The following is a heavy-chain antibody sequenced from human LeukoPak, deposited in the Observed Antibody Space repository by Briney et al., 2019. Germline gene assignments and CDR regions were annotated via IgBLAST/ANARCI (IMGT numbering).Heavy chain of an antibody. D-gene: IGHD4-17*01. Sequence: ASVKVSCKASGYTFTSYYMHWVRPAPGQGLEWMGIINPSGGSTSYAQKFQGRVTMTRDTSTSTVYMELSSLRSEDTAVYYCARDYYGEPWLYGMDVWGQGTTVTVSS. CDR2: INPSGGST. V-gene: IGHV1-46*01. CDR1: GYTFTSYY. J-gene: IGHJ6*02. CDR3: ARDYYGEPWLYGMDV.